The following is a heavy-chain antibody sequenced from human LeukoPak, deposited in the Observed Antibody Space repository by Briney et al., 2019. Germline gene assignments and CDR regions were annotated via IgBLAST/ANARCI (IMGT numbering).Heavy chain of an antibody. V-gene: IGHV4-31*02. CDR1: GFTFSSYA. Sequence: LRLSCAASGFTFSSYAMSWVRQAPGKGLEWIGYIYYSGSTYYNPSLKSRVTISVDTSKNQFSLKLSSVTAADTAVYYCARDRDSSSWYVNGMDVWGQGTTVTVSS. CDR3: ARDRDSSSWYVNGMDV. J-gene: IGHJ6*02. CDR2: IYYSGST. D-gene: IGHD6-13*01.